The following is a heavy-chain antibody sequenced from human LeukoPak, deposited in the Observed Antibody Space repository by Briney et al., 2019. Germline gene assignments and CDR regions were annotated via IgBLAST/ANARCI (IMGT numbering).Heavy chain of an antibody. D-gene: IGHD4-4*01. Sequence: GGSLRPSCAASGFTFSSYAMSWVRQAPGKGLEWVSAISGSGGSTYYADSVKGRFTISRDNSKNTLYLQMNSLRAEDTAVYYCARDGGGTVTPGYYGMDVWGQGTTVTVSS. V-gene: IGHV3-23*01. J-gene: IGHJ6*02. CDR3: ARDGGGTVTPGYYGMDV. CDR1: GFTFSSYA. CDR2: ISGSGGST.